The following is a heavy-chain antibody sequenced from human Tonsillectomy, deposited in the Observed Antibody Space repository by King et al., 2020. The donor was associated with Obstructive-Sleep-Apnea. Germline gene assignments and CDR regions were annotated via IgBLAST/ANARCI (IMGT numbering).Heavy chain of an antibody. Sequence: QLQESGPGLVKPSETLSLTCTVSGYSISRGYYWGWIRQPPGKGLEWIGSIYHSGSTYYNPSLKSRVTISVDTSKNQFSLKLSSVTAADTAVYYCASQFTAEVNWYFDLWGRGTLVTVSS. J-gene: IGHJ2*01. CDR1: GYSISRGYY. CDR2: IYHSGST. V-gene: IGHV4-38-2*02. CDR3: ASQFTAEVNWYFDL. D-gene: IGHD5-18*01.